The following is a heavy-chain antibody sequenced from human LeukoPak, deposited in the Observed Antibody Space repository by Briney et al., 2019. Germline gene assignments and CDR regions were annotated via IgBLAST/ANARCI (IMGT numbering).Heavy chain of an antibody. V-gene: IGHV4-59*01. CDR1: GGSISSYY. Sequence: SETLSLTCTVSGGSISSYYWSWIRQPPGKGLEWIGYIYYSGSTNHNPSLKSRVTISVDTSKNQFSLKLSSVTAADTAVYYCERAVAGPMNNGDWGQGTLVTVSS. CDR2: IYYSGST. J-gene: IGHJ4*02. D-gene: IGHD6-19*01. CDR3: ERAVAGPMNNGD.